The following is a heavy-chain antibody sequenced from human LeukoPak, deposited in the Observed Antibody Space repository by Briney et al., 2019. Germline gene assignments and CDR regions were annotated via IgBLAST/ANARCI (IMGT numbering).Heavy chain of an antibody. CDR3: ARRTFGGVIAY. CDR2: IEYDGTT. V-gene: IGHV4-59*01. D-gene: IGHD3-16*02. CDR1: GGSISTYY. J-gene: IGHJ4*02. Sequence: SETLSLTCTVSGGSISTYYWNWIRQSPGKGLEWIGYIEYDGTTNYNPSLKSRVTIAVDTSKNQFSLKLSSVTAADTAVYYCARRTFGGVIAYWGQGTLVTVSS.